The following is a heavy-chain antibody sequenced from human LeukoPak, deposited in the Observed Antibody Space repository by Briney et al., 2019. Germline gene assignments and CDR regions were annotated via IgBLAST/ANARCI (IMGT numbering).Heavy chain of an antibody. Sequence: GGSLRLSCAASGLTFSSYEMNWVRQAPGKGLEWVSYISSSGSTIYYADSVKGRFTISRDNAKNSLYLQMNSLRAEDTAVYYCARDPLPYYDILTGPYWGQGTLVTVSS. CDR3: ARDPLPYYDILTGPY. CDR1: GLTFSSYE. J-gene: IGHJ4*02. D-gene: IGHD3-9*01. CDR2: ISSSGSTI. V-gene: IGHV3-48*03.